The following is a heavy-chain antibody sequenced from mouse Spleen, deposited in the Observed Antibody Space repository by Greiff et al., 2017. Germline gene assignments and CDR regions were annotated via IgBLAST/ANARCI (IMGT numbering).Heavy chain of an antibody. D-gene: IGHD3-1*01. V-gene: IGHV5-4*01. CDR2: ISDGGSYT. CDR3: ARDGNRALFAY. J-gene: IGHJ3*01. Sequence: EVQGVESGGGLVKPGGSLKLSCAASGFTFSSYAMSWVRQTPEKRLEWVATISDGGSYTYYPDNVKGRFTISRDNAKNNLYLQMSHLKSEDTAMYYCARDGNRALFAYWGQGTLVTVSA. CDR1: GFTFSSYA.